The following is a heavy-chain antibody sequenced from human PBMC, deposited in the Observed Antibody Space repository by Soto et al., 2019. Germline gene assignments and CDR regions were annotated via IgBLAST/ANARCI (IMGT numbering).Heavy chain of an antibody. V-gene: IGHV4-31*03. CDR1: GGSISSGGYY. Sequence: QVQLQESGPGLVKPSQTLSLTCTVSGGSISSGGYYWSWIRQHPGKGLEWIGYIYYSGSTYYNPSLNSRVTISVDTSKNQFSLKLSSVTAADTAVYYCARYRVTIFGVAENWFDPWGQGTLVTVSS. J-gene: IGHJ5*02. CDR3: ARYRVTIFGVAENWFDP. CDR2: IYYSGST. D-gene: IGHD3-3*01.